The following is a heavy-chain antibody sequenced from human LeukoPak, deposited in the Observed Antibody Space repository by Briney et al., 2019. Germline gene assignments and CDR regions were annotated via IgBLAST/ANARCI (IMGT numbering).Heavy chain of an antibody. D-gene: IGHD5-24*01. V-gene: IGHV3-53*01. CDR2: IYSGGST. J-gene: IGHJ3*02. CDR1: GFTVSSNY. Sequence: PGGSLSLSCAASGFTVSSNYMSWVRQAPGKGLGWVSVIYSGGSTYYADSVKGRFTISRDNSKNTLYLQMNSLRAEDTAVYYCARGRDSDAFDIWGQGTMVTVSS. CDR3: ARGRDSDAFDI.